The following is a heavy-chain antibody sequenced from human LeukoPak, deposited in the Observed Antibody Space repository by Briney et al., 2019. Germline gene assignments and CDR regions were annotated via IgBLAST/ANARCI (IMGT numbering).Heavy chain of an antibody. CDR1: GYSISNSNW. J-gene: IGHJ3*02. CDR3: ARGVGGNYPNVFDI. CDR2: IYYSGST. D-gene: IGHD1-26*01. V-gene: IGHV4-28*03. Sequence: PSDTLSLTCAVSGYSISNSNWWGWIRQPPGKGLEWIGNIYYSGSTYYNPSLKSRVTMSVDTSKNHFSLRLSSVTAVDTAVYYRARGVGGNYPNVFDIWGQGTMVTVSS.